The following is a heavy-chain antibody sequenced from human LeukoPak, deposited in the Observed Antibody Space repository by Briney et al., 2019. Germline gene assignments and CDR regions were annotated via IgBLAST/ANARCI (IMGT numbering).Heavy chain of an antibody. Sequence: SETLSLTCTVSGGSISSYYWSWIRQPPGKGLEWIGYIYYSGSTNYNPSLRSRVTMSVDTSKNQFSLKLSSVTAADTAVYYCARELEDSSSSPDWFDPWGQGTLVTVSS. CDR1: GGSISSYY. CDR3: ARELEDSSSSPDWFDP. CDR2: IYYSGST. J-gene: IGHJ5*02. V-gene: IGHV4-59*01. D-gene: IGHD6-6*01.